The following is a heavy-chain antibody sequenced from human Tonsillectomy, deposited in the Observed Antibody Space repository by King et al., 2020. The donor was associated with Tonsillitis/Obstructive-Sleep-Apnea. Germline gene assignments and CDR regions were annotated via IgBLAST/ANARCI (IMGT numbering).Heavy chain of an antibody. CDR1: GYTFTTYG. J-gene: IGHJ4*02. Sequence: VQLVESGGEVKKPGASVKVSCKASGYTFTTYGISWVRQAPGQGLEWMGWISAYNGDTNYAQKLQARVTMTTDTSTSTAYMEVRGLRSDDTAVYYCARDSRRHYYDTTGYYTFEYWGQGTLVTVSS. D-gene: IGHD3-22*01. V-gene: IGHV1-18*01. CDR3: ARDSRRHYYDTTGYYTFEY. CDR2: ISAYNGDT.